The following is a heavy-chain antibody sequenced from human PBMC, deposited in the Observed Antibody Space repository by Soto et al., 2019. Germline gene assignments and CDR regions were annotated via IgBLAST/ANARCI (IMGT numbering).Heavy chain of an antibody. J-gene: IGHJ4*02. D-gene: IGHD3-10*01. CDR1: GFTFSSYA. Sequence: QVQLVESGGGGVQPGRSPRLSCEASGFTFSSYAMHWVRQAPGKGLEWVGVISYDGSKKYYADSVKGRFTISRDKSKNTLYLQMNSLRAEDTAVYYCARDPGSYFDYWGQGTLVTVSS. CDR3: ARDPGSYFDY. V-gene: IGHV3-30-3*01. CDR2: ISYDGSKK.